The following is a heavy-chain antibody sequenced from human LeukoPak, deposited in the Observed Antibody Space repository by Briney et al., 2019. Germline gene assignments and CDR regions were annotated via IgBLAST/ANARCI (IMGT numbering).Heavy chain of an antibody. CDR3: ASGSAYYGSGSRLDH. V-gene: IGHV3-7*01. CDR2: IKQDAVEE. CDR1: GFPFHNYW. D-gene: IGHD3-10*01. Sequence: PGGSLRLSCVASGFPFHNYWMTWVRQAPGKGLEWVANIKQDAVEEFYVDSVKGRFTISRDNAKNTLYLQMNSLRADDTAIYYCASGSAYYGSGSRLDHWGQGTLVTVSS. J-gene: IGHJ5*02.